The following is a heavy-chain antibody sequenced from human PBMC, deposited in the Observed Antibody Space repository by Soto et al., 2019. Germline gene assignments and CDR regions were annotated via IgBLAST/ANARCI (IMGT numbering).Heavy chain of an antibody. Sequence: QVQLVESGGGVVQPGRSLRLSCAASGFTFSSYGMHWVRQAPGKGLEWVAVIWYDGSNKYYADSVKGRFTISRDNSKNTLYLQMNSLRAEDTAVYYCARGEEWPNYFDYWGQGTLVTVSS. CDR2: IWYDGSNK. CDR1: GFTFSSYG. J-gene: IGHJ4*02. V-gene: IGHV3-33*01. D-gene: IGHD3-3*01. CDR3: ARGEEWPNYFDY.